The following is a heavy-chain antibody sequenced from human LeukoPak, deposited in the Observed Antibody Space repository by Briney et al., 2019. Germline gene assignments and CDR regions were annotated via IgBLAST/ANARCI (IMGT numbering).Heavy chain of an antibody. CDR1: GGTFTSYG. V-gene: IGHV1-69*10. Sequence: SVKVSCKASGGTFTSYGISWVRQAPGQGLEWMGWIIPILGVANYAQKFQDRVTITADKSTTTAYMELSSLRSEDTAVYYCARELCTSTYCLNWFDPWGQGTLVTASS. CDR2: IIPILGVA. CDR3: ARELCTSTYCLNWFDP. D-gene: IGHD2-2*01. J-gene: IGHJ5*02.